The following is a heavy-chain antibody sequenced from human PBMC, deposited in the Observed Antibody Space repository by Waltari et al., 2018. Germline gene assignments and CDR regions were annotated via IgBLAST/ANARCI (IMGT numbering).Heavy chain of an antibody. J-gene: IGHJ5*02. Sequence: VQLVESGGVVVQPGGSLRLSCAASGFTFDDYTMPWVRQAPGKGLEWVSLISWDGGSTYYADSVKGRFTISRDNSKNSLYLQMNSLRTEDTALYYCAKSASHPQWEIRSWGQGTLVTVSS. CDR2: ISWDGGST. CDR1: GFTFDDYT. D-gene: IGHD1-26*01. V-gene: IGHV3-43*01. CDR3: AKSASHPQWEIRS.